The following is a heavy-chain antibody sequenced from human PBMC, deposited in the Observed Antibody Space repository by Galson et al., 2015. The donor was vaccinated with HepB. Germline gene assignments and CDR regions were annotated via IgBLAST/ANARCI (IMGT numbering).Heavy chain of an antibody. J-gene: IGHJ6*03. V-gene: IGHV3-15*01. CDR3: TTEATDYSNYFHYYYYMDV. CDR1: GFTFSNAW. Sequence: SLRLSCAASGFTFSNAWMSWVRQAPGKGLEWVGRIKSKTDGGTTDYAAPVKGRFTISRDDSKNTLYLQMNSLKTEDTAVYYCTTEATDYSNYFHYYYYMDVWGKGTTVTVSS. D-gene: IGHD4-11*01. CDR2: IKSKTDGGTT.